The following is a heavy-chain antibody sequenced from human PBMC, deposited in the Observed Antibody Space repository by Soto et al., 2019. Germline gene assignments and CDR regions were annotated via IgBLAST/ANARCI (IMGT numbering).Heavy chain of an antibody. V-gene: IGHV3-33*01. CDR2: IWYDGNNK. Sequence: GGSLRLSCAASGFTFSNYGMHWVRQAPGKGLEWVAVIWYDGNNKYYSHSVKGRFTISRDNSNNTLYVQMTSLRAEDTAVYSCARGLHSLFDYWGQGTLVTVSS. J-gene: IGHJ4*02. D-gene: IGHD2-21*01. CDR3: ARGLHSLFDY. CDR1: GFTFSNYG.